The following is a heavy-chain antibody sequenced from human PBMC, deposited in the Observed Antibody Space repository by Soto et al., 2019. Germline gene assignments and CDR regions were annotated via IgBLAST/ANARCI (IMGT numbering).Heavy chain of an antibody. V-gene: IGHV3-64*01. D-gene: IGHD3-3*01. Sequence: GGSLRLSCAASGFTFSSYAMHWVRQAPGKGLEYVSAISSNGGSTYYANSVKGRFTISRDNSKNTLYLQMGSLRAEDMAVYYCARAPKNYDFWSGYPYYYYYGMDVWGQGTTVTVSS. CDR3: ARAPKNYDFWSGYPYYYYYGMDV. CDR2: ISSNGGST. J-gene: IGHJ6*02. CDR1: GFTFSSYA.